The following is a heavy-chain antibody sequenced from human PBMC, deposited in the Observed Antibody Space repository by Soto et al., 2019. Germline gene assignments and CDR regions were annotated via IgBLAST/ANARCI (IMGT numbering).Heavy chain of an antibody. D-gene: IGHD3-22*01. V-gene: IGHV4-59*01. CDR3: AGVTRDYFGSSGCFDY. Sequence: SETLSLTCTLSGDSISNYDWTWIRQTPGKGLEWIGHMFYRGSNKYNPSHQSRVTISVDTSKNQFSVRLISVTAAVTAVYCCAGVTRDYFGSSGCFDYWGQGTLVTVSS. CDR2: MFYRGSN. J-gene: IGHJ4*02. CDR1: GDSISNYD.